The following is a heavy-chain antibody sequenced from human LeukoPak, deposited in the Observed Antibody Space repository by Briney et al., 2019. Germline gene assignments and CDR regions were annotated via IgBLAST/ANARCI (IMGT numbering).Heavy chain of an antibody. CDR2: IYYSGST. CDR1: GGSISSGGYY. V-gene: IGHV4-31*03. D-gene: IGHD5-12*01. CDR3: ARAPVGDAPPPSGYDFFDY. J-gene: IGHJ4*02. Sequence: SQTLSLTCTVSGGSISSGGYYWSWIRQHPGKGLEWIGYIYYSGSTYYNPSLKSRVTISVDTSKNQFSLKLSSVTAADTAVYYCARAPVGDAPPPSGYDFFDYWGQGTLVTVSS.